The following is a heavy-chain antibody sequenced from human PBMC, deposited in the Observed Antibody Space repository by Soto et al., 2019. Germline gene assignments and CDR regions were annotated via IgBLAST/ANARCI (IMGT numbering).Heavy chain of an antibody. Sequence: QLQLQLSGPGLVKPSETLFLTCTVSGGSISSSSYFWGWIRQPPGKGLEWIGNIHYRGSTYYNASLKSRVPISVDTSQVHCSLTLSSVTAAVSAVYSCAGGIGYYLASWGQGTLVTVSS. D-gene: IGHD3-16*01. CDR1: GGSISSSSYF. J-gene: IGHJ4*02. CDR3: AGGIGYYLAS. V-gene: IGHV4-39*01. CDR2: IHYRGST.